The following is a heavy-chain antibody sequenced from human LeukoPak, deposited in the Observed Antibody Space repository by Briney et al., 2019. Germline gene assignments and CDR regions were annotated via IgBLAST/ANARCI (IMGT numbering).Heavy chain of an antibody. CDR3: ARSVGHSGAGYFCL. CDR2: ISSSSSTI. V-gene: IGHV3-48*01. D-gene: IGHD3-9*01. Sequence: GGSLRLSCAASGFTFSSYSMNWVRQAPGKGLEWVSYISSSSSTIYYADSVKGRFTISRDNAKNSLYLQMNSLRAEDTALYYCARSVGHSGAGYFCLRGPGTPVTVP. CDR1: GFTFSSYS. J-gene: IGHJ6*01.